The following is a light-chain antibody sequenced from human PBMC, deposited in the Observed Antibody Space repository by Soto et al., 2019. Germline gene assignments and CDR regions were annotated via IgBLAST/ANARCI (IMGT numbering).Light chain of an antibody. Sequence: QSAPTQPASVSGSPGQSITISCTGTSSDIGSHDYVSWYQHHPGKAPKLIIYEVTNRPSGVSDRFSGSKSGNTASLTISGLQAEDEADYYCSSYTSSSTLVVFGGGTKLTVL. V-gene: IGLV2-14*01. J-gene: IGLJ2*01. CDR1: SSDIGSHDY. CDR3: SSYTSSSTLVV. CDR2: EVT.